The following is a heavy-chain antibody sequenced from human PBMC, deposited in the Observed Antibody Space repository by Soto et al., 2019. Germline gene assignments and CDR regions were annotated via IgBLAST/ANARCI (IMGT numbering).Heavy chain of an antibody. J-gene: IGHJ6*02. V-gene: IGHV1-69*05. Sequence: GASVKVSCKASGGTFSSYAISWVRQAPGQGLEWMGGINPIIGTANYAQKFQGRVTMTRDNSTSTAYMELSRLRSDDTAVYYCARDHPYYYGSGSSVYGMDVWGQGTTVTVSS. CDR1: GGTFSSYA. D-gene: IGHD3-10*01. CDR2: INPIIGTA. CDR3: ARDHPYYYGSGSSVYGMDV.